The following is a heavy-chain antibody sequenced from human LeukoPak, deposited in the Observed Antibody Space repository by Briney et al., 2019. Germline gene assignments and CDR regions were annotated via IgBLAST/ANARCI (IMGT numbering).Heavy chain of an antibody. CDR1: GGSFSGYY. V-gene: IGHV4-34*01. J-gene: IGHJ4*02. CDR2: INHSGST. Sequence: PSETLSLTCAVYGGSFSGYYWSWIRQPPGKGLEWIGEINHSGSTNYNPSLKSRVTISVDTSKNQFSLKLSSVTAADTAVYHCARAVYYGSGSYQDYWGQGTLVTVSS. D-gene: IGHD3-10*01. CDR3: ARAVYYGSGSYQDY.